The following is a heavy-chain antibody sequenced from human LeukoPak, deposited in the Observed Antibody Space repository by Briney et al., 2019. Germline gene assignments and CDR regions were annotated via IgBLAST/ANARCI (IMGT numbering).Heavy chain of an antibody. CDR2: IKPDGSEK. Sequence: PGGSLRLSCAASGFTFSTHWMTWVRQAPGKGLEWVANIKPDGSEKFYVDSVKGRFTISRDNAKNSLYLQMNTLRGEDTAVYYCAREEQLLWFGELPNLYYYYMDVWGKGTTVTVSS. D-gene: IGHD3-10*01. V-gene: IGHV3-7*01. CDR3: AREEQLLWFGELPNLYYYYMDV. CDR1: GFTFSTHW. J-gene: IGHJ6*03.